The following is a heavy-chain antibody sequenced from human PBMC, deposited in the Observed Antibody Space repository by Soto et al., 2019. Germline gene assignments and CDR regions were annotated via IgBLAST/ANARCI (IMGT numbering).Heavy chain of an antibody. Sequence: ASVKVSCKASGYTFTGYYMHWVRQAPGQGLEWMGWINPNSGGTNYAQKFQGWVTMTRDTSISTAYMELSRLRSDDTAVYYCARERVGANNYYYYGMDVWGQGTTVTVSS. CDR1: GYTFTGYY. CDR2: INPNSGGT. J-gene: IGHJ6*02. V-gene: IGHV1-2*04. D-gene: IGHD1-26*01. CDR3: ARERVGANNYYYYGMDV.